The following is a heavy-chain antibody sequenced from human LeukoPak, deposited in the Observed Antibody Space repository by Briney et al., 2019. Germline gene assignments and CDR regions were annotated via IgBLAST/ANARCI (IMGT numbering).Heavy chain of an antibody. CDR1: GFTFSTAW. V-gene: IGHV3-74*01. CDR3: ARAGNFYFDY. D-gene: IGHD1-1*01. CDR2: INADGRTI. J-gene: IGHJ4*02. Sequence: QPGGSLRLSCEASGFTFSTAWIHWVRQAPGKGLEWVSRINADGRTINYADSVNGRFIISRDNAKNTLYLQMNSLRAEDTAVYFCARAGNFYFDYWGQGTLVTVSS.